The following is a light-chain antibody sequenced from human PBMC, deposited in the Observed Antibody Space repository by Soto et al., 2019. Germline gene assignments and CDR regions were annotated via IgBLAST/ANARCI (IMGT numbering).Light chain of an antibody. CDR1: QSVSSK. CDR2: GAS. J-gene: IGKJ5*01. CDR3: QQYNNWPPSII. Sequence: ETVMTQSPATLSVSPGERATLSCWASQSVSSKLAWYQQKPGQAPRLLIYGASTRATGIPARFSGSGSGTEFTLTISSLQSEDFAVYYCQQYNNWPPSIIFGQGTRLEIK. V-gene: IGKV3D-15*01.